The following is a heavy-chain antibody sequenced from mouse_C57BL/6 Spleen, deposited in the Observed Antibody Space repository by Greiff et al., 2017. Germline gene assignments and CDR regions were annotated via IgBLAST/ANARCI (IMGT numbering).Heavy chain of an antibody. CDR3: ARNYGSSYEDWFAY. D-gene: IGHD1-1*01. CDR2: IYPGSGST. V-gene: IGHV1-55*01. Sequence: VQLQQPGAELVKPGASVKMSCKASGYTFTSYWITWVKQRPGQGLEWIGDIYPGSGSTNYNEKFKSKATLTVDTSSSTAYMLLSSRTSEDSAVYYCARNYGSSYEDWFAYWGQGTLVTVSA. J-gene: IGHJ3*01. CDR1: GYTFTSYW.